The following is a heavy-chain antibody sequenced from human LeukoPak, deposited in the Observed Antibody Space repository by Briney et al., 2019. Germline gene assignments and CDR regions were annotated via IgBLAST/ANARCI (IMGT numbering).Heavy chain of an antibody. J-gene: IGHJ4*02. CDR2: IYYSGNT. V-gene: IGHV4-39*07. D-gene: IGHD6-13*01. CDR1: GGSIRSTTYY. CDR3: ARGQAAGRLGFDY. Sequence: SETLSLTCSVSGGSIRSTTYYWGWIRQPPGKGLEWIGSIYYSGNTYYNPSLKSRVTISVDTSKNQFSLKLSSVTAADTAVYYCARGQAAGRLGFDYWGQGTLVTVSS.